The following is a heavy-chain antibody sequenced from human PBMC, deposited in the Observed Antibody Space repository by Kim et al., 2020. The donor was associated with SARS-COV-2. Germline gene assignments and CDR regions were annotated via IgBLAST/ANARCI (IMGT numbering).Heavy chain of an antibody. CDR2: ISYDGSNK. Sequence: GGSLRLSCAASGFTFSSYAMHWVRQAPGKGLEWVAVISYDGSNKYYADSVKGRFTISRDNSKNTLYLQMNSLRAEDTAVYYCARDLFRYYYDSSAAAPSFGYYYYGMDVWGQGTTVTVSS. D-gene: IGHD3-22*01. CDR1: GFTFSSYA. V-gene: IGHV3-30*04. CDR3: ARDLFRYYYDSSAAAPSFGYYYYGMDV. J-gene: IGHJ6*02.